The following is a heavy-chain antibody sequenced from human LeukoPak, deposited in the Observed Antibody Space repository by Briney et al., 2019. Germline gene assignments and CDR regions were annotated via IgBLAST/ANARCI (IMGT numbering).Heavy chain of an antibody. CDR1: GFNLNTKW. D-gene: IGHD6-19*01. J-gene: IGHJ5*02. V-gene: IGHV3-7*01. CDR3: VRDTIAVDGRGWFDP. CDR2: INQDGSEK. Sequence: PGGSLRLSCAASGFNLNTKWMTWVRQAPGKGLEWVANINQDGSEKYYVDSVKGRFTISRDNAKNSLYLQMNSLRAEDTAVYYCVRDTIAVDGRGWFDPWGQGSLVTVSS.